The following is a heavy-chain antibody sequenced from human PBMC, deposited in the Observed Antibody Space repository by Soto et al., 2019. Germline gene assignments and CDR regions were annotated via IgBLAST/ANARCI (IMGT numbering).Heavy chain of an antibody. J-gene: IGHJ5*02. Sequence: SETLSLTCTVSGGSISSSSYYWGWIRQPPGKGLEWIGSIYYSGSTYYNPSLKSRVTISVDTSKNQFSLKLSSVTAADTAVYYCARPMYSSSSAMGGRHWFDPWGQGTLVTVSS. CDR2: IYYSGST. CDR1: GGSISSSSYY. CDR3: ARPMYSSSSAMGGRHWFDP. V-gene: IGHV4-39*01. D-gene: IGHD6-6*01.